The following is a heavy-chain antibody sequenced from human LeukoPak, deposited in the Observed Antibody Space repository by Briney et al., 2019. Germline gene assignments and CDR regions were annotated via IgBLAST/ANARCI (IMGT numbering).Heavy chain of an antibody. CDR1: GGSFSGYY. V-gene: IGHV4-34*01. CDR3: ARAQPTASRLANLRY. CDR2: INHSGST. D-gene: IGHD2-2*01. Sequence: KPSETLYLTCAVYGGSFSGYYWSWIRQPPGKGLEWIGEINHSGSTNYNPSLKSRVTISVDTSKNQFSLKLSSVTAADTAVYYCARAQPTASRLANLRYWGQGTLVTVSS. J-gene: IGHJ4*02.